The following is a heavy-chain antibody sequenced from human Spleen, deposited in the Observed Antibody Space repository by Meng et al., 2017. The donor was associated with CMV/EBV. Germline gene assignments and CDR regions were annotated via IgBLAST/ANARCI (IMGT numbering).Heavy chain of an antibody. V-gene: IGHV4-31*02. CDR3: TRRVVGGNWFDP. D-gene: IGHD1-26*01. Sequence: TVSGDSISSGAYYWGWIRQHPGKGLEWIGYIYYSGTTYYNSSLKSRVTISVDTSKNQFSLRLSSVTGADTAVYYCTRRVVGGNWFDPWGQGTLVTVSS. CDR1: GDSISSGAYY. J-gene: IGHJ5*02. CDR2: IYYSGTT.